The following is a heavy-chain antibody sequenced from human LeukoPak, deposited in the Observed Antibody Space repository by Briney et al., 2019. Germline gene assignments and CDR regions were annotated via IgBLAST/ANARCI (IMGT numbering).Heavy chain of an antibody. CDR3: ARSNSGYSSSASYYFDY. Sequence: PSETLSLTCTVSGGSISSGGYYWSWIRQPPGKGLEWIGYIYHSGSTYYNPSLKSRVTISVDRSKNQFSLKLSSVTAADTAVYYCARSNSGYSSSASYYFDYWGQGTLVTVSS. CDR2: IYHSGST. V-gene: IGHV4-30-2*01. CDR1: GGSISSGGYY. D-gene: IGHD6-13*01. J-gene: IGHJ4*02.